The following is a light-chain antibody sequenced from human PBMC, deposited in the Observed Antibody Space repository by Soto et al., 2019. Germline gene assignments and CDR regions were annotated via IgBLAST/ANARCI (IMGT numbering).Light chain of an antibody. J-gene: IGKJ1*01. V-gene: IGKV1-5*03. CDR2: KAS. CDR3: QQYNSYSGT. CDR1: QSISSW. Sequence: DIQITQSPSTLSASVGDRVTITCRASQSISSWLAWYQQKPGKPPKILIYKASSLESGVPSRFSGSGSGTEFTLTISRLQPDDFETYYCQQYNSYSGTFGQGTKVDIK.